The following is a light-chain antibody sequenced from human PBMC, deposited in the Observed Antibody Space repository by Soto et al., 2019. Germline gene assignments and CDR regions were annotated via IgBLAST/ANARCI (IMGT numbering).Light chain of an antibody. CDR3: QHYNSYSS. V-gene: IGKV1-5*03. CDR1: QRVSTY. CDR2: KPS. Sequence: DIQMTQSPSTLSASLGDRVTITCRASQRVSTYLAWYQQKLAQAPKLLISKPSNLDSGIPSRFSGSGSGTEFTLTINSLQPDDFALYYCQHYNSYSSCGGGPKVEIK. J-gene: IGKJ4*01.